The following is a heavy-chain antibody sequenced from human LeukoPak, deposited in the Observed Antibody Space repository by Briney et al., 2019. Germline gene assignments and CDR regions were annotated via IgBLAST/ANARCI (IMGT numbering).Heavy chain of an antibody. CDR3: ARDPGGRGNYYYYYYMDV. D-gene: IGHD4-23*01. CDR2: IYTSGST. J-gene: IGHJ6*03. V-gene: IGHV4-61*02. Sequence: PSQTLSLTCSVSGGSISSGPYFWSWMRQPPGKGLEWIGRIYTSGSTNYNPSLKSRVAMSVDTSKNQFSLKLSSVTAADTAVYYCARDPGGRGNYYYYYYMDVWGKGTTVTVSS. CDR1: GGSISSGPYF.